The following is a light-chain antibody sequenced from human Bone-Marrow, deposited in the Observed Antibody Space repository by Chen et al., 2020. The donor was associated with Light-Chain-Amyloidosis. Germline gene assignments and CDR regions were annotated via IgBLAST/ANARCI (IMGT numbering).Light chain of an antibody. CDR1: QSVSSN. Sequence: EIVLTQSPATLSLSPGERATLSCRASQSVSSNLAWYQQKPGQAPRLLIYDASNRATGIPARFSGSGSGTDLALTISSLEPEDFAVYYCQQRSNWPQYTFGQGTKLEIK. J-gene: IGKJ2*01. V-gene: IGKV3-11*01. CDR2: DAS. CDR3: QQRSNWPQYT.